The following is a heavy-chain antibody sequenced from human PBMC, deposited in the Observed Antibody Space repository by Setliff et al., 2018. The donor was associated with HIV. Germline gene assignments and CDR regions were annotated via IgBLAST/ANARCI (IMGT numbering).Heavy chain of an antibody. CDR3: ARGSGSYPPFDY. D-gene: IGHD1-26*01. CDR1: GGTFSSYA. J-gene: IGHJ4*02. CDR2: IIPIFGTA. V-gene: IGHV1-69*13. Sequence: ASVKVSCKASGGTFSSYAISWVRQAPGQGLEWMGRIIPIFGTANYAQKFQGRVTITADESTSTAYMELSSLRSEDTAVYYCARGSGSYPPFDYWGQGTLVTVSS.